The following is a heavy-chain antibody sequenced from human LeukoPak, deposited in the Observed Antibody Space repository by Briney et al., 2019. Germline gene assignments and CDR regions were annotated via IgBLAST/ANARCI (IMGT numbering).Heavy chain of an antibody. V-gene: IGHV4-30-2*01. CDR1: GSSISSGGYS. CDR2: IYHSGST. J-gene: IGHJ6*04. D-gene: IGHD3-10*01. Sequence: PSETLSLTCAVSGSSISSGGYSWSWIRQPPGKGLEWIGYIYHSGSTYYNPSLKSRVTISVDRSKNQFSLKLSSVTAADTAVYYCARGGGMVRGVIDYYYYYGMDVWGKGTTVTVSS. CDR3: ARGGGMVRGVIDYYYYYGMDV.